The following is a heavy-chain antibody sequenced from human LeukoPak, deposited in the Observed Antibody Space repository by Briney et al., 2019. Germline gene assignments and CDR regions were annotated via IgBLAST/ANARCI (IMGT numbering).Heavy chain of an antibody. CDR2: IYYSGST. CDR3: ARDRTYYDFWSGYYTTSDY. CDR1: GGSISSYY. Sequence: SETLSLTCTVSGGSISSYYWSWIRQPPGKGLEWIGYIYYSGSTNYNPSLKSRVTISVDTSKNQFSLKLSSVTAADTAVYHCARDRTYYDFWSGYYTTSDYWGQGTLVTVSS. J-gene: IGHJ4*02. V-gene: IGHV4-59*01. D-gene: IGHD3-3*01.